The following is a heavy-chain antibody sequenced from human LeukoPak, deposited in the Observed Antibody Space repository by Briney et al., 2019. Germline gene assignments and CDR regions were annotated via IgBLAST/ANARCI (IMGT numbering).Heavy chain of an antibody. V-gene: IGHV1-46*01. CDR2: INSSGGST. CDR3: ARDYCSSASCYLDY. J-gene: IGHJ4*02. Sequence: ASVKVSCKASGYTFTGYYMHWVRQAPGQGLEWMGVINSSGGSTTYAQRFQGRVTLTRDTSTSTVYMELSSLRSEDTAVYYCARDYCSSASCYLDYWGQGTLVTVSS. CDR1: GYTFTGYY. D-gene: IGHD2-2*01.